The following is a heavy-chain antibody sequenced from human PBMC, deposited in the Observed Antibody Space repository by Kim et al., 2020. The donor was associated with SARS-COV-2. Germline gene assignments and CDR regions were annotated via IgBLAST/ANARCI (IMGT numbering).Heavy chain of an antibody. V-gene: IGHV1-24*01. CDR1: GYTLTELS. D-gene: IGHD3-10*01. CDR3: ATVRGESYGDYYYYGMDV. J-gene: IGHJ6*02. CDR2: FDPEDGET. Sequence: ASVKVSCKVSGYTLTELSMHWVRQAPGKGLEWMGGFDPEDGETIYAQKFQGRVTMTEDTSTDTAYMELSSLRSEDTAVYYCATVRGESYGDYYYYGMDVWGQGTTVTVSS.